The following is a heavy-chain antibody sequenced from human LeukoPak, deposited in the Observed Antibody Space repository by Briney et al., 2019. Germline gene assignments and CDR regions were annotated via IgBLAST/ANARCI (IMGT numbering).Heavy chain of an antibody. CDR2: ISYDGSNK. CDR3: AKGGPYSSGWPHYHFDY. J-gene: IGHJ4*02. D-gene: IGHD3-22*01. V-gene: IGHV3-30-3*01. CDR1: GFIFRSYA. Sequence: GRSLRLSCAASGFIFRSYAMHWVRQAPGKGLEWVAVISYDGSNKYYADSVKGRFTISRDNSKNSLYLQMNSLRTEDTALYYCAKGGPYSSGWPHYHFDYWGQGTLVTVSS.